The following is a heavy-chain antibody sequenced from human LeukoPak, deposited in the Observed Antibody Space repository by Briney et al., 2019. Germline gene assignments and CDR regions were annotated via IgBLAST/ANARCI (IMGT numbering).Heavy chain of an antibody. Sequence: GGSLRLSCAASGFTFRSYWMSWVRQAPGKGLEWVAVISYDGSNKYYADSVKGRFTISRDNSKNTLYLQMNSLRAEDTAVYYCARPMVRGVTPYYFDYWGQGTLVTVSS. J-gene: IGHJ4*02. V-gene: IGHV3-30-3*01. CDR3: ARPMVRGVTPYYFDY. CDR1: GFTFRSYW. D-gene: IGHD3-10*01. CDR2: ISYDGSNK.